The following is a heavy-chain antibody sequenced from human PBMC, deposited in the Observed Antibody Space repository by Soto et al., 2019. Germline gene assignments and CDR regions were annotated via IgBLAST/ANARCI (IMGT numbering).Heavy chain of an antibody. CDR3: ARVYELDLDAFDI. Sequence: ASVKVSCKASGYTFTSYGISWVRQAPGQGLEWMGWISAYNGNTNYAQKFQGRVTMTRDTSTSTVYMELSSLRSEDTAVYYCARVYELDLDAFDIWGQGTMVTVSS. CDR2: ISAYNGNT. CDR1: GYTFTSYG. V-gene: IGHV1-18*01. J-gene: IGHJ3*02. D-gene: IGHD2-8*01.